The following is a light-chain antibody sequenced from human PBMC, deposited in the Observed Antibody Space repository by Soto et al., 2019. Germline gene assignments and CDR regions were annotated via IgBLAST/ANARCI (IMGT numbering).Light chain of an antibody. CDR2: DVT. V-gene: IGLV2-14*01. CDR3: SSYTSSSTLV. CDR1: SSDVGGYNF. Sequence: QCALTQAASGSGSPGQSITISCTGTSSDVGGYNFVSWYQQHPGKAPKIMIYDVTNRPSGVSNRFSGSKSGNTASLTISGLQAEDEADYYCSSYTSSSTLVFGTGTKLTVL. J-gene: IGLJ1*01.